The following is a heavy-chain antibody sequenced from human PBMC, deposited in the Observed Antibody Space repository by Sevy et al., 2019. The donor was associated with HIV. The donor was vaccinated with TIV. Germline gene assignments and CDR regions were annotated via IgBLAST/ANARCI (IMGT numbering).Heavy chain of an antibody. V-gene: IGHV1-69*05. D-gene: IGHD1-26*01. Sequence: AAVKVSCKASGGTFSSYAISWVRQAPGQGLEWMGGFIPIFGTANYVQKSQGRVTLTTDESLNTAYMELSSLSSEDTAVYYCARDRAVGATGWFYSWGQGTLVTVSS. CDR1: GGTFSSYA. CDR3: ARDRAVGATGWFYS. CDR2: FIPIFGTA. J-gene: IGHJ5*01.